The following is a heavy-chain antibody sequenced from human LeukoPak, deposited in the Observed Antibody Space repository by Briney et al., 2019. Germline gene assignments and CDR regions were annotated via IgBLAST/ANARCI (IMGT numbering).Heavy chain of an antibody. CDR3: ATLRLRPQTNYYMDV. CDR1: GGSISNKY. Sequence: SETLSLTCTVSGGSISNKYWSWIRQPPGKGLEWIGYIYYSGSTNYNPSLKSRVTISVDTSKNQFSLKLSSVTAADTAVYYCATLRLRPQTNYYMDVWGKGTTVTISS. J-gene: IGHJ6*03. D-gene: IGHD4-17*01. V-gene: IGHV4-59*12. CDR2: IYYSGST.